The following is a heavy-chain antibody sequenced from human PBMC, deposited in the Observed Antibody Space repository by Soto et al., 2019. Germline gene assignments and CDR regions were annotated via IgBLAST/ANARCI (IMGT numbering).Heavy chain of an antibody. D-gene: IGHD4-4*01. CDR2: IIPIFGTA. J-gene: IGHJ5*02. V-gene: IGHV1-69*13. CDR3: ARVGDYSTWFDP. CDR1: GGTFSSYA. Sequence: GASVKVSCKASGGTFSSYAISWVRQAPGQGLEWMGGIIPIFGTANYAQKFQGRVTITADESTSTAYMELSSLGSEDTAVYYCARVGDYSTWFDPWGLGTLVTVSS.